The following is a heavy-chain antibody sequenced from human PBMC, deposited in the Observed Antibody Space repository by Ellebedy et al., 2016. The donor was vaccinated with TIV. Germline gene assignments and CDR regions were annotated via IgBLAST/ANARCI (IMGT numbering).Heavy chain of an antibody. CDR1: GFTFSNYS. V-gene: IGHV3-21*01. Sequence: GESLKISCAASGFTFSNYSMNWVRQAPGKGLEWASSITGSSSYMFYADSVKGRFTISRDNAKNSLYLQMNSLRAEDTAVYYCSRGIAAVMYWGQGTLVTVSS. CDR2: ITGSSSYM. D-gene: IGHD6-13*01. CDR3: SRGIAAVMY. J-gene: IGHJ4*02.